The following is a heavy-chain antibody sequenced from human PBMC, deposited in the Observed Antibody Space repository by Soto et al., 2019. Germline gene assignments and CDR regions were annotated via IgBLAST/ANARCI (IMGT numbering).Heavy chain of an antibody. Sequence: SVKVSCKASGGTFSSNGISWVRQAPGQGLEWMGGITPIFVTAKYAQKFQGRVTITKDTSTNTAYLELRSLTSDDTGVYYCARDLLRETWQTNYLDFWGQGTPVTVSS. V-gene: IGHV1-69*05. CDR1: GGTFSSNG. D-gene: IGHD2-15*01. J-gene: IGHJ4*02. CDR2: ITPIFVTA. CDR3: ARDLLRETWQTNYLDF.